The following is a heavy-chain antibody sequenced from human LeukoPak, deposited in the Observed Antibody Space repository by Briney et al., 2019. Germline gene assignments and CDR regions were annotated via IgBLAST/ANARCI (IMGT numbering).Heavy chain of an antibody. CDR1: GFTFTSSA. D-gene: IGHD3-22*01. Sequence: ASVKVSFKASGFTFTSSAVQWVRQARGQRLEWIGWIVVGSGNTNYAQKFQERVTITRDMSTGTAYMELSSLRSEDTAVYYCAASPDYYDSSGYSYYFDYWGQGTLVTVSS. CDR3: AASPDYYDSSGYSYYFDY. J-gene: IGHJ4*02. CDR2: IVVGSGNT. V-gene: IGHV1-58*01.